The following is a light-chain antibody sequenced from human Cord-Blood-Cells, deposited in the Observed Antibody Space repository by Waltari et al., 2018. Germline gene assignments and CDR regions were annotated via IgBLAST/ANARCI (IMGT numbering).Light chain of an antibody. CDR3: QQRSNWPLFT. CDR1: QSFSSY. Sequence: EIVLTQSPATLSLSPGVRATLSCRASQSFSSYLAWYQQKPGQAPRLLIYDASNRATGIPARFSGSGSGTDFTLTISSLEPEDFAVYYCQQRSNWPLFTFGPGTKVDIK. J-gene: IGKJ3*01. CDR2: DAS. V-gene: IGKV3-11*01.